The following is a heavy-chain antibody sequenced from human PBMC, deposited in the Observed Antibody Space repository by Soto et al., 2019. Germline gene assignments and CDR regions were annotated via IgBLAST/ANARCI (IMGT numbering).Heavy chain of an antibody. CDR3: ARGRDGYNDLFDY. CDR2: IIPIFGTA. V-gene: IGHV1-69*13. D-gene: IGHD5-12*01. CDR1: GGTFSSYA. J-gene: IGHJ4*02. Sequence: EASVKVSCKASGGTFSSYAISWVRQAPGQGLEWMGGIIPIFGTANYAQKFQGRVTITADESTSTAYMELSSLRSEDTAVYYCARGRDGYNDLFDYWGQGTLVTVSS.